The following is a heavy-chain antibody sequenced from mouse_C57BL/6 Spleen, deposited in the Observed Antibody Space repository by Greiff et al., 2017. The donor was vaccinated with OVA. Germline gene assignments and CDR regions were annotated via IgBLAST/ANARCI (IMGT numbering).Heavy chain of an antibody. J-gene: IGHJ2*01. CDR3: ARGIWGYFDY. CDR1: GFTFSDYY. D-gene: IGHD4-1*01. CDR2: INYDGSST. V-gene: IGHV5-16*01. Sequence: EVHLVESEGGLVQPGSSMKLSCTASGFTFSDYYMAWVRQVPEKGLEWVANINYDGSSTYYLDSLKSRFIISRDNAKNILYLQMSSLKSEDTATYYCARGIWGYFDYWGQGTTLTVSS.